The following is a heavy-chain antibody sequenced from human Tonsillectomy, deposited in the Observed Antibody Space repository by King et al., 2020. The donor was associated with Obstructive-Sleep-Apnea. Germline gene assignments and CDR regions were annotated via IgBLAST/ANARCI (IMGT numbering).Heavy chain of an antibody. Sequence: VQLQQWGAGLLKPSETLSLTCAVYGGSFRGYYWGWIRQPPGKGLEWSGEINHSGSTNYNPSLKSRVTISVDTSKNQFSLKLSSVTAADTAVYYCARENYGSGIDWGQGTLVTVSS. D-gene: IGHD3-10*01. J-gene: IGHJ4*02. CDR2: INHSGST. CDR1: GGSFRGYY. V-gene: IGHV4-34*01. CDR3: ARENYGSGID.